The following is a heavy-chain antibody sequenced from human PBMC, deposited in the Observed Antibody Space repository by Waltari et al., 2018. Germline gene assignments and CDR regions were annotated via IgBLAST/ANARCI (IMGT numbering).Heavy chain of an antibody. V-gene: IGHV4-34*01. CDR1: GGSFSGYY. CDR3: ARPVPYKGRAFDI. CDR2: INHSGST. Sequence: QVQLQQWGAGLLKPSETLSLTCAVYGGSFSGYYWSWIRQPPGKGLEWIGEINHSGSTNYNPSLKSRVTTSVAPSKNQFSLTRRSVPVADTAVYYCARPVPYKGRAFDIWGQGTIVTVSS. J-gene: IGHJ3*02. D-gene: IGHD2-2*01.